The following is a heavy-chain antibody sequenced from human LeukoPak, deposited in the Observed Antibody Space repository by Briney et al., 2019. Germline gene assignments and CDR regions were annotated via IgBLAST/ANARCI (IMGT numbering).Heavy chain of an antibody. CDR3: DRVRYYDDSSGGAFDI. D-gene: IGHD3-10*01. V-gene: IGHV4-30-4*01. CDR1: GGSISSGDYY. Sequence: SETLSLTCTVSGGSISSGDYYWSWIRQPPGKGLEWIGYIYYSGSTYYNPSLKSRLTISVDTSKNQFSLKLNSVTAADTAVYYCDRVRYYDDSSGGAFDIWGQGTMVTVSS. CDR2: IYYSGST. J-gene: IGHJ3*02.